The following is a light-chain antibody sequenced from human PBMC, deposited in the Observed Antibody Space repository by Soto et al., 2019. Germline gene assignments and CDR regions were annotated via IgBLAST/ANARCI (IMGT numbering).Light chain of an antibody. V-gene: IGKV3-15*01. CDR2: GAS. J-gene: IGKJ2*01. CDR1: QSVSSN. Sequence: EIVMTQSPATLSVSPGERATLSCRASQSVSSNLAWYQQKPGQAPRLLIYGASTRATGIPARFSGSGSGTEFTLTISSLQSEDFAVYYCQQYSYIPPMYTFGQGTKVEIK. CDR3: QQYSYIPPMYT.